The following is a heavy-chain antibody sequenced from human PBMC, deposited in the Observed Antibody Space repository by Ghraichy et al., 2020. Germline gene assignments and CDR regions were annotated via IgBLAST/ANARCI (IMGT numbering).Heavy chain of an antibody. J-gene: IGHJ3*02. CDR2: ISSSNSFI. V-gene: IGHV3-21*01. Sequence: LSLTCAASGFTFSRSRMNWVRQAPGKGLEWVSSISSSNSFIYYADSVKGRFTISRDNAKNSLYLQMNSLRAEDTAVYYCARDPPRGVVILPAPGAFDIWGQETKVTV. CDR3: ARDPPRGVVILPAPGAFDI. D-gene: IGHD3-10*01. CDR1: GFTFSRSR.